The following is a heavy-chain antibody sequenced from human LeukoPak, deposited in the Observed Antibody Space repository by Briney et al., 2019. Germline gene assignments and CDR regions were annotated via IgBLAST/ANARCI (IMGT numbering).Heavy chain of an antibody. V-gene: IGHV3-7*01. Sequence: GGSLRLSCTASGFTFSNYWMMWVRQAPGKGLEWVANINEDGSEKYYADSVEGRFTISRDNAKNSLDLQMNSLRADDTAIYYCARSKIDYWGQGTLVAVSS. J-gene: IGHJ4*02. CDR2: INEDGSEK. CDR3: ARSKIDY. D-gene: IGHD4-11*01. CDR1: GFTFSNYW.